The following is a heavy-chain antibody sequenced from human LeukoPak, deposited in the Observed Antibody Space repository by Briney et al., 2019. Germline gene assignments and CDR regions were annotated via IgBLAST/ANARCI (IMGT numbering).Heavy chain of an antibody. CDR1: GFTFSSYW. V-gene: IGHV3-15*01. Sequence: PGGSLRLSCAASGFTFSSYWMSWVRQAPGKGLEWVGRIKSKTDGGTTDYAAPVKGRFTISRDDSKNTLYPQMNSLKTEDTAVYYCTTDRRWPWIQRGHDYWGQGTLVTVSS. CDR2: IKSKTDGGTT. D-gene: IGHD5-18*01. CDR3: TTDRRWPWIQRGHDY. J-gene: IGHJ4*02.